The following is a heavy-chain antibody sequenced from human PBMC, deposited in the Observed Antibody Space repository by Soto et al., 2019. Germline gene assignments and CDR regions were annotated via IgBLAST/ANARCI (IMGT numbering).Heavy chain of an antibody. CDR3: ARVPRGEPYYYYGMDV. CDR2: ISYDGSNK. Sequence: LRLSCAASGFTFSSYAMHWVRQAPGKGLEWVAVISYDGSNKYYADSVKGRFTISRDNSKNTLYLQMNSLRAEDTAVYYCARVPRGEPYYYYGMDVWGQGTTVTVSS. V-gene: IGHV3-30-3*01. D-gene: IGHD3-16*01. CDR1: GFTFSSYA. J-gene: IGHJ6*02.